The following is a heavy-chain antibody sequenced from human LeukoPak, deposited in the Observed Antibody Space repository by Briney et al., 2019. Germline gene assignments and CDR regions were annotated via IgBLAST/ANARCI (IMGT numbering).Heavy chain of an antibody. V-gene: IGHV4-59*08. J-gene: IGHJ4*02. D-gene: IGHD3-22*01. Sequence: SSETLSLTCTVSGGSISSYYWSWIRQPPGKGLEWIGHIYYSGSTNYNPSLKSRVTISVDTSKNQFSLKLSSMTAADTAVYYCARGQLYHDSTGYSYWGQGTLVTVSS. CDR3: ARGQLYHDSTGYSY. CDR1: GGSISSYY. CDR2: IYYSGST.